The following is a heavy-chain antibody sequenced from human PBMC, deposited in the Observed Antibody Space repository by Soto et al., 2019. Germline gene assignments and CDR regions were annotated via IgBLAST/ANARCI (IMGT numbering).Heavy chain of an antibody. CDR3: AREMLPAANYYYYYMDV. CDR1: GGTFSSYA. V-gene: IGHV1-69*13. CDR2: IIPIFGTA. Sequence: ASVKVSCKASGGTFSSYAISWVRQAPGQGLEWMGGIIPIFGTANYAQKFQGRVTITADESTSTAYMELSSLRSEDTAVYYCAREMLPAANYYYYYMDVWGKGTTVTVSS. D-gene: IGHD2-2*01. J-gene: IGHJ6*03.